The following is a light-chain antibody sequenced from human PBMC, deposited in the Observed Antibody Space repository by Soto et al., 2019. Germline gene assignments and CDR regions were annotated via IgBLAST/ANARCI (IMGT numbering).Light chain of an antibody. V-gene: IGLV3-21*02. CDR2: DDN. J-gene: IGLJ2*01. Sequence: SYELTQLPSVSVAPGQTARITCGGNNIGGESVHWYQRKPGQAPVLVVYDDNDRPSGIPERFSGSNSGHTATLTISRVEAGDEADYFCQLWTNDSDHPVFGRGTK. CDR1: NIGGES. CDR3: QLWTNDSDHPV.